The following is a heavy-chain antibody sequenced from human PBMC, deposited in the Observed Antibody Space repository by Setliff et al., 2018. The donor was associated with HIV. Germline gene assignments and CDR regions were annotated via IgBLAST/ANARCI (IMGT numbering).Heavy chain of an antibody. J-gene: IGHJ4*01. CDR1: GGSITSGNYF. D-gene: IGHD5-12*01. V-gene: IGHV4-61*09. Sequence: PSETLSLTCIVSGGSITSGNYFWSWIRQPAGKGLEWIGHMYTAGSTNYNPSFKSRVTISADTSKNQFSLKLSSVTAADTAVYYCARDSRWLQFPYFDSWGQGTPVTVSS. CDR2: MYTAGST. CDR3: ARDSRWLQFPYFDS.